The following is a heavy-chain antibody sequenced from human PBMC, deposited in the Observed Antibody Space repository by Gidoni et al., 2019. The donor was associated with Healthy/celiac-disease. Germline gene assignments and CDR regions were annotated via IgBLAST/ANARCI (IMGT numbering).Heavy chain of an antibody. CDR2: ISGSGGST. CDR3: AKDLRDCSSTSCYILDAFDI. J-gene: IGHJ3*02. V-gene: IGHV3-23*01. CDR1: VFTFSSYA. Sequence: EVQLLESGGGLVQPGGSLRLSCAASVFTFSSYAMNWVRQAPGKGLEWVSAISGSGGSTYYADSVKGRFTISRDNSKNTLYLQMNSLRAEDTAVYYCAKDLRDCSSTSCYILDAFDIWGQGTMVTVSS. D-gene: IGHD2-2*02.